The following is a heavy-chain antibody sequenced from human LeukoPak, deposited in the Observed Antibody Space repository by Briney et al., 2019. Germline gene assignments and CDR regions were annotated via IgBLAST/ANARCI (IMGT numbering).Heavy chain of an antibody. Sequence: PGGSLRLSCAASGFPFNKYATSWVRQAPGKGLEWVSSISAATGTTYYAGSVRGRFSITRDNSQNTLYLQMNSLRAEDTAVYYCVKRAEDSSGYYLYYFDYWGQGTLVTVSS. V-gene: IGHV3-23*01. D-gene: IGHD3-22*01. J-gene: IGHJ4*02. CDR2: ISAATGTT. CDR1: GFPFNKYA. CDR3: VKRAEDSSGYYLYYFDY.